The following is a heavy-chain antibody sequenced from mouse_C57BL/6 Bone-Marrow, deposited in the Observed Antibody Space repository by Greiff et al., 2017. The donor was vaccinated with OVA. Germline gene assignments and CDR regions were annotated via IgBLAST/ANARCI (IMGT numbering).Heavy chain of an antibody. CDR1: GYTFTSYW. CDR3: AREYSYYYGSSYPYWYFDV. Sequence: VQLQQPGAELVRPGSSVKLSCKASGYTFTSYWMHWVKQRPIQGLEWIGNIDPSDSETHYNQKFKDKATLTVDKSSSTAYMQLSGLTSEDSAVYYCAREYSYYYGSSYPYWYFDVWGTGTTVTVSS. CDR2: IDPSDSET. V-gene: IGHV1-52*01. J-gene: IGHJ1*03. D-gene: IGHD1-1*01.